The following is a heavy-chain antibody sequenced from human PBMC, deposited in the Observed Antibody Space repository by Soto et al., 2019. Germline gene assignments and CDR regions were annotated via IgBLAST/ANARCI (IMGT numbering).Heavy chain of an antibody. CDR2: IYYSGST. V-gene: IGHV4-61*01. J-gene: IGHJ4*02. CDR3: AKTNNWNYVIDY. Sequence: SETLSLTCTVSGGSVSSGSYHWSWIRQPPGKGLEWIGYIYYSGSTNYNPSLKSRVTISVDTSKNQFSLKLSSVTAADTAVYYCAKTNNWNYVIDYWGQGTLVTVSS. CDR1: GGSVSSGSYH. D-gene: IGHD1-7*01.